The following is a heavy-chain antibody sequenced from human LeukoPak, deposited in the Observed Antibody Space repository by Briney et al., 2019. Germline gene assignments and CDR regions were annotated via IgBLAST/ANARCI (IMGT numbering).Heavy chain of an antibody. CDR2: IDWDDDK. D-gene: IGHD5-24*01. CDR1: GFSLSTSGMC. J-gene: IGHJ2*01. V-gene: IGHV2-70*11. CDR3: ARLRRDGYNLWYFDL. Sequence: ESGPALVKPTQTLTLTCTFSGFSLSTSGMCVSWIRQPPGKALEWLARIDWDDDKYYSTSLKTRLTISKDTSKNQVVLTMTNMDPVDTATYYCARLRRDGYNLWYFDLWGRGTLVTVSS.